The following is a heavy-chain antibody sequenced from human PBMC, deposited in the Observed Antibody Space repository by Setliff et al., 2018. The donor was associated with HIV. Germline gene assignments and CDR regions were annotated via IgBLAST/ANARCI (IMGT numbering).Heavy chain of an antibody. CDR1: GYTFTSYG. CDR2: ISVYNGNT. Sequence: ASVKVSCKAPGYTFTSYGVTWVRQAPGQGLEWMGWISVYNGNTNYAQKLQGRVTMTADTSTSTAYMELRSLGSDDTAVYYCARVYCSGGSCFTFDYWGQGTLVTVSS. V-gene: IGHV1-18*01. CDR3: ARVYCSGGSCFTFDY. D-gene: IGHD2-15*01. J-gene: IGHJ4*02.